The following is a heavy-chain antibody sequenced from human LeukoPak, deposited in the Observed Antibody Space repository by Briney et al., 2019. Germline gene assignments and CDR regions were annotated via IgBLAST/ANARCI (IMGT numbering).Heavy chain of an antibody. D-gene: IGHD2-2*01. CDR2: IYYSGSA. J-gene: IGHJ4*02. CDR3: ARGKYQLPHFDH. CDR1: GVSISSGGYY. Sequence: SETLSLTCTVSGVSISSGGYYWSCIRQHPGKGLEWIGDIYYSGSAYYNPSLKSRVTISVNTSKNQFSLKLSSVTAADTAVYYCARGKYQLPHFDHWGQGTLVTVSS. V-gene: IGHV4-31*03.